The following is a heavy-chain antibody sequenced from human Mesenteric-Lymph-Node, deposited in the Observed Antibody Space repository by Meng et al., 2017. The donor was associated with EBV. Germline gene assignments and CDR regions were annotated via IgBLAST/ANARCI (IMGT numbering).Heavy chain of an antibody. CDR1: GGSLSSNDYY. CDR2: FYYTGST. J-gene: IGHJ5*02. D-gene: IGHD3-22*01. CDR3: ARSISSGYSSWFDP. V-gene: IGHV4-39*07. Sequence: QLQLPESGPGLVKPSETLSLTCTVSGGSLSSNDYYWGWIRQPPGKGLDWIGYFYYTGSTYYNPSLKSRVTISVDTSKNQFSLKLSSVTAADTAVYFCARSISSGYSSWFDPWGQGTLVTVSS.